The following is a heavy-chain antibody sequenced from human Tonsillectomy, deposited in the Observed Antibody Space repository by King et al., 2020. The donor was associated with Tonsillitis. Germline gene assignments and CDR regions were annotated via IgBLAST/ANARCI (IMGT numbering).Heavy chain of an antibody. Sequence: VQLQESGPGLVKPSQTLPLTWTVSGGSIRSGGYYWSWIRQHPGKGLEWIWYIYYSGSTYYNPSLKSRMTISVDTSQNQFSLKVTSVTAADTAVYHCARVHQAFHPVIDYWGQGTLVTVSS. CDR2: IYYSGST. J-gene: IGHJ4*02. CDR1: GGSIRSGGYY. CDR3: ARVHQAFHPVIDY. V-gene: IGHV4-31*02.